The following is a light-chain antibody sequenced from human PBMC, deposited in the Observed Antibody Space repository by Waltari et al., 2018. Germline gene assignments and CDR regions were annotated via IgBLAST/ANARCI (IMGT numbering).Light chain of an antibody. CDR3: GSYTVASTHV. Sequence: QSALTQPPSVSGSPGQSITISCTGTSTDVGAYNFVSWYQHHPGKAPKLIIFDVSNRPSGVSNRFSASKSGNTASLTISGLQAEDEADYYCGSYTVASTHVFGTGTKITVL. V-gene: IGLV2-14*03. J-gene: IGLJ1*01. CDR1: STDVGAYNF. CDR2: DVS.